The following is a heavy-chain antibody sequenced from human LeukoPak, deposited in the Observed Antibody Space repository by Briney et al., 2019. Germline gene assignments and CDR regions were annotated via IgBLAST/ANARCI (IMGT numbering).Heavy chain of an antibody. CDR1: GYTFTTYA. J-gene: IGHJ4*02. CDR2: INTNTGTS. CDR3: ARVGHYHDSSDYFLDY. V-gene: IGHV7-4-1*02. D-gene: IGHD3-22*01. Sequence: ASVKVSCKASGYTFTTYAMHWVRQAPGQGLEWMGWINTNTGTSGSDQGFTGRFVFSLDTSVSTAYLQINSLKAEDTAVYYCARVGHYHDSSDYFLDYWGQGTLVTVSS.